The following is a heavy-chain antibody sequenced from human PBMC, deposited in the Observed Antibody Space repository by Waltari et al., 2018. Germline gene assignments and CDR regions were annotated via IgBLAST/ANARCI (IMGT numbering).Heavy chain of an antibody. D-gene: IGHD6-19*01. CDR3: AHRIVVAGSWSYFDS. J-gene: IGHJ4*02. V-gene: IGHV2-5*02. Sequence: QITLKESGPTLVKPTQTLTLTCTFSGFSLSTSGVGVGWPRPPPGQALDWLALIYWDDDKRYSPSLKSRLTITKDTSKNQVVLTMTNMDPVDTATYYCAHRIVVAGSWSYFDSWGQGTLVTVSS. CDR1: GFSLSTSGVG. CDR2: IYWDDDK.